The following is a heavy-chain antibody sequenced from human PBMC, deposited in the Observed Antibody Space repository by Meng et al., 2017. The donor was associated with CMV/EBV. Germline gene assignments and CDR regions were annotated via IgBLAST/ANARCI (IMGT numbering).Heavy chain of an antibody. CDR3: AKYALVVVPAAIPDYFDY. D-gene: IGHD2-2*01. CDR1: GFTFSSYA. Sequence: GESLKISCAASGFTFSSYAMSWVRQAPGKGLEWVSAISGSGGSTYYADPVKGRFTISRDNSKNTLYLQMNSLRAEDTAVYYCAKYALVVVPAAIPDYFDYWGQGTLVTV. CDR2: ISGSGGST. V-gene: IGHV3-23*01. J-gene: IGHJ4*02.